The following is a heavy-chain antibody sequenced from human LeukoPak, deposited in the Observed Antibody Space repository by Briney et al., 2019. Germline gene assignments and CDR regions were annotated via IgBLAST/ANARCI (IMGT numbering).Heavy chain of an antibody. Sequence: ASVMVSCKASGYTFTGYYMHWVRQAPGQGLEWMGWINPNSGGTNYAQKFQGRVTMTRDTSISTAYMELSRLRSDDTAVYYCARSIAAAGHFDYQGQGTLVTVSS. V-gene: IGHV1-2*02. D-gene: IGHD6-13*01. J-gene: IGHJ4*02. CDR2: INPNSGGT. CDR1: GYTFTGYY. CDR3: ARSIAAAGHFDY.